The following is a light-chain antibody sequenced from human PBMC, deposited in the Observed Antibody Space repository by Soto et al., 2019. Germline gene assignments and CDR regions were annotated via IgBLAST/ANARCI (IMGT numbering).Light chain of an antibody. Sequence: EIVLTQSPGTLSLSPGETATLSCRASQTVTSYFAWYQQKPGQAPRLLIYGASSRDTGIPDRFSGSGSGTDYTITINGVEPEDFALYYSQQYGYAPRTFGQVTKVEIK. CDR3: QQYGYAPRT. V-gene: IGKV3-20*01. CDR1: QTVTSY. CDR2: GAS. J-gene: IGKJ1*01.